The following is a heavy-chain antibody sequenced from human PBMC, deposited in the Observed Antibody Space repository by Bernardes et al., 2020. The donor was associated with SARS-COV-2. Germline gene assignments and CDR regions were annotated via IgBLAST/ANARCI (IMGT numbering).Heavy chain of an antibody. CDR3: ARGNTGYGRFDY. CDR1: GISFSDYA. CDR2: IIGNGGGT. J-gene: IGHJ4*02. D-gene: IGHD5-12*01. Sequence: GGSLRLSCAASGISFSDYAMSWVRQVPGKGLEWVSGIIGNGGGTYYADSVKGRFTISRDISKKTLYLQMHSLRAEDTAVYFCARGNTGYGRFDYWGQGVLVTVSS. V-gene: IGHV3-23*01.